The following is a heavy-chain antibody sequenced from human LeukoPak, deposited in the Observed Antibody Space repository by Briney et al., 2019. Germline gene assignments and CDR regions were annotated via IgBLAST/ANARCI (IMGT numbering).Heavy chain of an antibody. Sequence: PGGSLRLSCAASGFTFSSFSMHWVRQAPGKGLEWVSSISDRTSYIYYSDSVKGRFTISRDIAKNSLYLQMNNVRAEDTAMYYCARDRSAFDLECYFDSWGQGTLVTVSS. CDR1: GFTFSSFS. V-gene: IGHV3-21*01. J-gene: IGHJ4*02. D-gene: IGHD3-3*01. CDR3: ARDRSAFDLECYFDS. CDR2: ISDRTSYI.